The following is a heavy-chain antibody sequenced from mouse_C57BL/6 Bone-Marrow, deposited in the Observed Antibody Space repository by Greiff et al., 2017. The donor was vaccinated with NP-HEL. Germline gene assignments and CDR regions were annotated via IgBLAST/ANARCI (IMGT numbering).Heavy chain of an antibody. CDR1: GFTFSSYG. Sequence: EVKLMESGGDLVKPGGSLKLSCAASGFTFSSYGMSWVRQTPDKRLEWVATISSGGSYTYYPDSVKGRFTISRDNAKNTLYLQMSSLKSEDTAMYYCARRYYSNYVYFDYWGQGTTLTVSS. CDR3: ARRYYSNYVYFDY. CDR2: ISSGGSYT. V-gene: IGHV5-6*02. J-gene: IGHJ2*01. D-gene: IGHD2-5*01.